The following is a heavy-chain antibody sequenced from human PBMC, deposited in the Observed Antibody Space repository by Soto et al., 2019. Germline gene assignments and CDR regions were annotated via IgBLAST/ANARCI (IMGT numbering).Heavy chain of an antibody. V-gene: IGHV1-18*04. CDR2: ISAYNGNT. D-gene: IGHD5-18*01. CDR1: GYTFTSYG. J-gene: IGHJ4*02. Sequence: GSVKVSCKASGYTFTSYGISWVRQAPGQGLEWMGWISAYNGNTNYAQKLQGRVTMTTDTSTSTAYMELRSLRSEDTAVYYCARDLLKLHTAMAPRGYWGKGTLVTVS. CDR3: ARDLLKLHTAMAPRGY.